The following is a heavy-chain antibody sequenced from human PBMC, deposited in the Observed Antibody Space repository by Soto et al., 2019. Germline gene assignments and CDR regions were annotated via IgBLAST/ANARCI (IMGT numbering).Heavy chain of an antibody. CDR2: ISYDGSNK. CDR3: AKDTGNYYDSSGYYNY. J-gene: IGHJ4*02. CDR1: GFTFSSYG. Sequence: HPGGSLRLSCAASGFTFSSYGMHWVRQAPGKGLEWVAVISYDGSNKYYADSVKGRFTISRDNSKNTLYLQMNSLRAEDTAVYYCAKDTGNYYDSSGYYNYWGQGTLVTVSS. D-gene: IGHD3-22*01. V-gene: IGHV3-30*18.